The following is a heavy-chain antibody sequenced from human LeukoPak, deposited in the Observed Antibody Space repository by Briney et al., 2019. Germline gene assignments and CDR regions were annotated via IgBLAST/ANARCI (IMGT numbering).Heavy chain of an antibody. D-gene: IGHD2-2*01. CDR2: ILHMLGTA. J-gene: IGHJ3*02. V-gene: IGHV1-69*06. CDR1: VGTFSSYA. CDR3: AREVVVVPAAMGGAFDI. Sequence: SVNVSCKSSVGTFSSYAMRWVRPAPGQGLEWVGGILHMLGTANYAQKFQGRVTITADKSTSRAYMELSSLRSEDTAVYYCAREVVVVPAAMGGAFDIWGQGTMVTVSS.